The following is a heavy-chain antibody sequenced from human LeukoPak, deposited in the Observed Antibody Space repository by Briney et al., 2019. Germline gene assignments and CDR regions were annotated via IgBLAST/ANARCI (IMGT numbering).Heavy chain of an antibody. J-gene: IGHJ6*02. D-gene: IGHD5-12*01. Sequence: SENLSLTCTVSGGSISSYYWSWIRQPPGKGLEWIGYIYYSGSTNYNPSLKSRVTISVDTSKNQFSLKLSSVTAADTAVYYCARGGGYSGYDWYYYYGMDVWGQGTTVTVSS. CDR2: IYYSGST. V-gene: IGHV4-59*01. CDR1: GGSISSYY. CDR3: ARGGGYSGYDWYYYYGMDV.